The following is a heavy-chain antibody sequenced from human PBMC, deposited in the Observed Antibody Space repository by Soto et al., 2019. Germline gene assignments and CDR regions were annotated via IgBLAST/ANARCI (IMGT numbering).Heavy chain of an antibody. CDR2: IYYIGRA. Sequence: QVQLQESGPGLVKPSDTLSLTCAVSGYSITSSSNWWGWIRQPPGKGLEWIGYIYYIGRAYYNASLKSRVAMSVDTSKNQFSLKLNSVTAVDTAVYYCALISGDSSGWIDYWGQGTLVTVSS. CDR3: ALISGDSSGWIDY. CDR1: GYSITSSSNW. V-gene: IGHV4-28*01. D-gene: IGHD6-19*01. J-gene: IGHJ4*02.